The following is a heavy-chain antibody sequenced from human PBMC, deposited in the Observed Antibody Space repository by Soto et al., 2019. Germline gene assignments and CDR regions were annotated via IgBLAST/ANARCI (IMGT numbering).Heavy chain of an antibody. CDR1: GFTFRDYA. Sequence: GGSLRLSCEVSGFTFRDYAMSWVRQAPGKGLEWVSTVSGSLDSAYYSDAVKGRFTVSRDHSRNVLYLQMDSLRAKDTGVYYCAKDSGLPGDFGILIHAFDIWGQGTLVTVSS. CDR2: VSGSLDSA. D-gene: IGHD3-10*01. J-gene: IGHJ3*02. CDR3: AKDSGLPGDFGILIHAFDI. V-gene: IGHV3-23*01.